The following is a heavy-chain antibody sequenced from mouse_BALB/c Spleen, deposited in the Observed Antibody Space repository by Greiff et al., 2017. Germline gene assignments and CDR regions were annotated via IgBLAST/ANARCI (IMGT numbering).Heavy chain of an antibody. J-gene: IGHJ1*01. CDR2: ILPGSGST. Sequence: QVQLKESGAELMKPGASVKISCKATGYTFSSYWIEWVKQRPGHGLEWIGEILPGSGSTNYNEKFKGKATFTADTSSNTAYMQLSSLTSEDSAVYYCARGATMITAWYFDVWGAGTTVTVSS. D-gene: IGHD2-4*01. V-gene: IGHV1-9*01. CDR1: GYTFSSYW. CDR3: ARGATMITAWYFDV.